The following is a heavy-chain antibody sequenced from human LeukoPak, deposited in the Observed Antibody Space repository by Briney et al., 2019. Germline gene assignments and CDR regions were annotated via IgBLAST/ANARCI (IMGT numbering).Heavy chain of an antibody. CDR3: ARLPSGYHFDY. D-gene: IGHD5-12*01. CDR2: IYYSGST. Sequence: SETLSLTCTVSGGSISSGDYYWGWIRQPPGKGLEWIGSIYYSGSTYYNPSLKSRVTISVDTSKNQFSLKLSSVTAADTAVYYCARLPSGYHFDYWGQGTLVTVSS. CDR1: GGSISSGDYY. J-gene: IGHJ4*02. V-gene: IGHV4-39*01.